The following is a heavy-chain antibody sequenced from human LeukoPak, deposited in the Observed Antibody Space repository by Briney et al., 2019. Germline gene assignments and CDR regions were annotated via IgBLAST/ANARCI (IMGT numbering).Heavy chain of an antibody. CDR3: ASLLRPDRYYYGMDV. CDR1: GGSISTYY. CDR2: IYYSGST. D-gene: IGHD5-12*01. V-gene: IGHV4-59*08. Sequence: SETLSLTCTVSGGSISTYYWSWIRQPPGKGLEWIGYIYYSGSTNYNPSLKSRVTISVDTSKNQFSLKLSSVTAADTAVYYCASLLRPDRYYYGMDVWGQGTTVTVSS. J-gene: IGHJ6*02.